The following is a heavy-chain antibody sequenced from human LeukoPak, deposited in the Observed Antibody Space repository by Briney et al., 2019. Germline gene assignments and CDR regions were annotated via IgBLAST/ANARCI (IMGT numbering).Heavy chain of an antibody. D-gene: IGHD3-22*01. Sequence: ASVKVSCKASGYXFIDYYIHWVRQAPGQGLEWMGIINPRGGSTSYAQKFQGRVTMTRDTSTSTAYKELSSLRSEDTAVYYCARRTTFYYDSSPHYGYYFDYWGQGTLVTVSS. CDR1: GYXFIDYY. CDR2: INPRGGST. J-gene: IGHJ4*02. CDR3: ARRTTFYYDSSPHYGYYFDY. V-gene: IGHV1-46*01.